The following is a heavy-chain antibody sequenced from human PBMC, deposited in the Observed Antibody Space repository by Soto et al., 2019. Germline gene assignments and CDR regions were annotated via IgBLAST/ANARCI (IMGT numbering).Heavy chain of an antibody. Sequence: GSLRLSCAASGFTFSSYGMHWVRQAPGKGLEWVAVISYDGSNKYYADSVKGRFTISRDNSKNTLYLQMNSLRAEDTAVYYCAKEYPRYYYDVGVYFDYWGQGTLVTVSS. CDR3: AKEYPRYYYDVGVYFDY. V-gene: IGHV3-30*18. D-gene: IGHD3-22*01. CDR2: ISYDGSNK. CDR1: GFTFSSYG. J-gene: IGHJ4*02.